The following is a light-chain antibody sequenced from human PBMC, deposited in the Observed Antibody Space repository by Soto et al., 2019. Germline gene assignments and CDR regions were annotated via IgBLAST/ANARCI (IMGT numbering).Light chain of an antibody. Sequence: QSVLTQPPSVSGAPGQRVTISCTGSSSNIGAGYDVYWYQQLPGTAPKLLIYDNSNRPSGVPDRFSGSKSGTAASLAITGLLAEDEADYYCHSYDSRRSGYVVFGGGTKLTVL. V-gene: IGLV1-40*01. CDR2: DNS. CDR1: SSNIGAGYD. CDR3: HSYDSRRSGYVV. J-gene: IGLJ2*01.